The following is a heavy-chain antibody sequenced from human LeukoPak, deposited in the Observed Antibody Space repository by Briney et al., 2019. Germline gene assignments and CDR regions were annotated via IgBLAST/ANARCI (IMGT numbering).Heavy chain of an antibody. CDR1: GFTFSSYS. D-gene: IGHD3-10*01. J-gene: IGHJ4*02. Sequence: GGSLRLSCAASGFTFSSYSTNWVRQAPGKGLEWVSSISSSSSYIYYADSLKGRFTISRDNAKNSLYLQMNSLRAEDTAVYYCARDFAFYYYGSGSQLNHFDYWGQGTLVTVSS. CDR3: ARDFAFYYYGSGSQLNHFDY. V-gene: IGHV3-21*01. CDR2: ISSSSSYI.